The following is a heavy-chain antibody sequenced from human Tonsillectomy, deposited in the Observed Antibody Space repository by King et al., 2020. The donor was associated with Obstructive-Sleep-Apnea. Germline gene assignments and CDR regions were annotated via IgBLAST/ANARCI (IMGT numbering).Heavy chain of an antibody. CDR1: GYTFTTYS. Sequence: QLVESGPEVKKPGASVKVSCKESGYTFTTYSLHWVRQAPGQGLEWVGMIDPRGGDTTYAQNFQGRLTMTRDTSTNTFYVDLSNLRSEDTAVFYCASRGSRDPDYYGLDVWGLGTTVTVSS. CDR3: ASRGSRDPDYYGLDV. D-gene: IGHD2-15*01. V-gene: IGHV1-46*03. CDR2: IDPRGGDT. J-gene: IGHJ6*02.